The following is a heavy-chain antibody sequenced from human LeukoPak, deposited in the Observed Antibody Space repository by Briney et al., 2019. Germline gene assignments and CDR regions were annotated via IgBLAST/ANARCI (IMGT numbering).Heavy chain of an antibody. V-gene: IGHV1-2*02. Sequence: ASVKVSCKASGYPFTGYYLHWVRQAPGQGLEWMGWINPNSGGTNYAQKFQGRVTMTRDTSISTAYMELSRLRSDDTAVYYCASPYCSTGSCYQGLINYYYGMDVWGQGTTVTVSS. D-gene: IGHD2-15*01. J-gene: IGHJ6*02. CDR3: ASPYCSTGSCYQGLINYYYGMDV. CDR2: INPNSGGT. CDR1: GYPFTGYY.